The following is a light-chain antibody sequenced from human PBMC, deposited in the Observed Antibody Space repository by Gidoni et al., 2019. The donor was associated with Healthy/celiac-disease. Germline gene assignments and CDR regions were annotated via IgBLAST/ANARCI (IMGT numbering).Light chain of an antibody. V-gene: IGKV1-39*01. Sequence: DIQMTQSPSSRSASVGDRVTITCRASQSISSYLNWYQQKPGKAPKLLIYAASSLQSGVPSRFSGSGSGTDFTLTISSLQPEDFATYYCQQSYSTPPYTFGQXTKLEIK. CDR2: AAS. CDR3: QQSYSTPPYT. J-gene: IGKJ2*01. CDR1: QSISSY.